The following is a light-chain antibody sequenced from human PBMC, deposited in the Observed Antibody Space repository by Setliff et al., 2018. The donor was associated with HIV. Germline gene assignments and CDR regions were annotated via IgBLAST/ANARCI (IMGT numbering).Light chain of an antibody. Sequence: SALTQPASVSGSPGQSITISCTGTSGDVGRYNLVSWYQQQPVKPPKLMIYQASKRPSGVTNRFSGSKSGNTASLTISGLQAEEEADYYCCSNTGSNTYVFGTGTKVTVL. CDR2: QAS. J-gene: IGLJ1*01. CDR3: CSNTGSNTYV. CDR1: SGDVGRYNL. V-gene: IGLV2-23*01.